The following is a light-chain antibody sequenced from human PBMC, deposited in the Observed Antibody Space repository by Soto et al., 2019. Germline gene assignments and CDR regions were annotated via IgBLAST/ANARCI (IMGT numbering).Light chain of an antibody. CDR1: QSLLQRSGYHY. J-gene: IGKJ1*01. CDR2: LGS. CDR3: LHALQPPPA. Sequence: DIVLTQSPLSLPVTPGEPASISCRSSQSLLQRSGYHYLDWYLQKPGQSPQLLIYLGSNRATGVPDRFSGSGSGIDCTLKISRVEAEDVGVYYCLHALQPPPAFGQGTKVEIK. V-gene: IGKV2-28*01.